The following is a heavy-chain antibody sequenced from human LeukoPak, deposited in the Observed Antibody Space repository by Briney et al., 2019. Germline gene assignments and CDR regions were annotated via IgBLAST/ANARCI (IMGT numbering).Heavy chain of an antibody. CDR3: ARDHNYAFDN. V-gene: IGHV3-48*04. D-gene: IGHD1-1*01. CDR2: IGISSGNT. J-gene: IGHJ4*02. Sequence: GGSLRLSCAASGFTFSDYSMNWVRQAPGKGLEWISYIGISSGNTKYADSAKGRFTISGDSAKSSLYLQMNSLRVEDTAVYYCARDHNYAFDNWGQGTLVTVSS. CDR1: GFTFSDYS.